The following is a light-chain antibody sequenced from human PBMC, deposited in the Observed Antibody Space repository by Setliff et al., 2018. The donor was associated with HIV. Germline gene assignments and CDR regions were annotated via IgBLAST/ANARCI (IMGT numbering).Light chain of an antibody. J-gene: IGLJ2*01. CDR3: SSLTTSNTFI. Sequence: QSVLTQPPSVSGSPGQSVTLSCTGTSSDVGFYNRVSWYQQPPGTAPKLIIYEVRNRPSGVPDRFSGSKSGSTASLTISGLQPEDEADYYCSSLTTSNTFIFGGGTQLTV. CDR1: SSDVGFYNR. V-gene: IGLV2-18*02. CDR2: EVR.